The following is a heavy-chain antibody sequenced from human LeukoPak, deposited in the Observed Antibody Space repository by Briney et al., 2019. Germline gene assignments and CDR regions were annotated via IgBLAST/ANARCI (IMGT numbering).Heavy chain of an antibody. CDR1: GFTFSSYA. D-gene: IGHD6-13*01. CDR3: ARRDSSSWYSTHTYFDY. CDR2: ISYDGSNK. V-gene: IGHV3-30-3*01. Sequence: GGSLRLSCAASGFTFSSYAMHWVRQAPGKGLEWVAVISYDGSNKYYADSVKGRFTISRDNSKNTLYLQMNSLRAEDTAVYYCARRDSSSWYSTHTYFDYWGQGTLVTVSS. J-gene: IGHJ4*02.